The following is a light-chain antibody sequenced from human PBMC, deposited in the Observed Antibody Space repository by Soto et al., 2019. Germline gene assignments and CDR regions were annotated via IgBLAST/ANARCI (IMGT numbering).Light chain of an antibody. CDR2: DAS. Sequence: EIVLTQSPATLSLSPGERVTLSCRASQSVSSYLAWYQQKPGQAPRLLIYDASNRATGIPARFSGSGSGTDFTLTISSLEPEDFAVYYCQQRSNWPPSFGQGTKVEFK. J-gene: IGKJ1*01. CDR1: QSVSSY. V-gene: IGKV3-11*01. CDR3: QQRSNWPPS.